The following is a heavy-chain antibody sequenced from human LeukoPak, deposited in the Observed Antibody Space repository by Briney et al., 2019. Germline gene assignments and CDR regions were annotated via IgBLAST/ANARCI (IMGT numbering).Heavy chain of an antibody. CDR3: ARDGGSSTKEPTGGYYYYGMDV. V-gene: IGHV3-53*01. D-gene: IGHD1-1*01. CDR1: GFSFSSHN. J-gene: IGHJ6*02. CDR2: TYSDGST. Sequence: PGGSLRLSCAASGFSFSSHNMNWVRQAPGKGLEWVSLTYSDGSTSYTESVKGRFTISRDNSKNTLSLQLNSLRAEDTAVYYCARDGGSSTKEPTGGYYYYGMDVWAKGSRSPSS.